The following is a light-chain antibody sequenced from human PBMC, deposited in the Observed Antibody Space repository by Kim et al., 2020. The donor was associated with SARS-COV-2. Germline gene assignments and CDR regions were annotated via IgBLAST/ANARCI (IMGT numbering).Light chain of an antibody. J-gene: IGLJ3*02. V-gene: IGLV6-57*04. CDR2: EDN. CDR1: SGSIADSF. CDR3: QFYNSTNQV. Sequence: NFMLTQPHSVSESPGKTVTISCSRSSGSIADSFVQWSQQRPGSAPTTVIYEDNQRPSGVPDRFSGSIDSSTNSASLTISGLKSEDEADYYCQFYNSTNQVFGGGTQLTVL.